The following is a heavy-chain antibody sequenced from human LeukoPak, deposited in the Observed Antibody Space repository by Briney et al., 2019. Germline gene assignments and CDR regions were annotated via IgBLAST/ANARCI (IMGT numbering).Heavy chain of an antibody. J-gene: IGHJ4*02. V-gene: IGHV1-18*01. CDR1: GYTFTSYG. D-gene: IGHD3-10*01. CDR2: ISAYNGNT. CDR3: ARDSVDGSGTYYNDSPDY. Sequence: DSAKVSCKASGYTFTSYGISWVRQAPGQGLEWMAWISAYNGNTDYAQNLRGRVTMTTDTSTSTAYMELRSLRSDDTAVYYCARDSVDGSGTYYNDSPDYWGQGTLVTVSS.